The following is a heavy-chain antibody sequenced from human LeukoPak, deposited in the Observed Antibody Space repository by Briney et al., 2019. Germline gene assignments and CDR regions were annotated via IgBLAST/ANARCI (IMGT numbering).Heavy chain of an antibody. CDR3: ARVYSSSLVY. CDR2: INPNSGGT. D-gene: IGHD6-6*01. CDR1: GYTFTYYY. V-gene: IGHV1-2*02. J-gene: IGHJ4*02. Sequence: ASVTVSCKTSGYTFTYYYIHWVRQAPGQGLEWMGWINPNSGGTNYAQKFQGRVTMTRDTSISTAYMELSRLRSDDTAVYYCARVYSSSLVYWGQGTLVTVSS.